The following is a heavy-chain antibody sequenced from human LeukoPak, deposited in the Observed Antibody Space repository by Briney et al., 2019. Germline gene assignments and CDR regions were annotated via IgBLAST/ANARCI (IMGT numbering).Heavy chain of an antibody. J-gene: IGHJ3*02. CDR1: GGSISSYY. CDR2: IYYSGST. D-gene: IGHD2-15*01. V-gene: IGHV4-59*01. Sequence: SETLSLTCTVSGGSISSYYWSWIRQPPGKGLEWIGYIYYSGSTNYNPSLKSRVTISVDTSRNQFSLKLSSVTAADTAVYYCEREWGYCSGGSCYSYDAFDIWGQGTMVTVSS. CDR3: EREWGYCSGGSCYSYDAFDI.